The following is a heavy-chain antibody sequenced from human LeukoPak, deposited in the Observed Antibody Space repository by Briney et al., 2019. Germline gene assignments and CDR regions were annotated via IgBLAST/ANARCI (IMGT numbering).Heavy chain of an antibody. CDR3: ATPLGDFWSGYRARTDY. CDR1: GFTFSSYA. D-gene: IGHD3-3*01. Sequence: QPGGSLRLSCAASGFTFSSYAMSWVRQAPGKGLEWVSAISGSGGSTYYADSVKGRFTISRGNSKNTLYLQMNSLRAEDTAVYYCATPLGDFWSGYRARTDYWGQGTLVTVSS. CDR2: ISGSGGST. V-gene: IGHV3-23*01. J-gene: IGHJ4*02.